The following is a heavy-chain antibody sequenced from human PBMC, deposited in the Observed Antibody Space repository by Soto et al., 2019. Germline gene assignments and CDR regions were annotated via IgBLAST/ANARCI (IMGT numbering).Heavy chain of an antibody. J-gene: IGHJ6*02. CDR1: GGTFSSYA. CDR2: IIPIFGTA. Sequence: QVQLVQSGAEVKKPGSSVKVSCKASGGTFSSYAISWVRQAPGQGLEWMGGIIPIFGTANYAQKFQGRVTYTAYXXTXPAYMELSSLRSADTAVYYCARRITGTVSYYSGMDVWGQGTTVTVSS. D-gene: IGHD1-20*01. V-gene: IGHV1-69*12. CDR3: ARRITGTVSYYSGMDV.